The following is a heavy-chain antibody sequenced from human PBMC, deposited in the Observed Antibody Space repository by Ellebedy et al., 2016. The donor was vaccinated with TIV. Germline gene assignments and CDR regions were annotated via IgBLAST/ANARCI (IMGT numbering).Heavy chain of an antibody. CDR3: ARGRLRRHNYYYHYGMDV. CDR2: INHSGST. J-gene: IGHJ6*02. Sequence: MPSETLSLTCTVSGDSISSDYWSWIRQPPGKGLEWIGEINHSGSTNYNSSLKSRVTVSVDTSKNQFSLKLSSVTAADTAVYYCARGRLRRHNYYYHYGMDVWGQGTTVTVSS. CDR1: GDSISSDY. V-gene: IGHV4-34*01. D-gene: IGHD2-15*01.